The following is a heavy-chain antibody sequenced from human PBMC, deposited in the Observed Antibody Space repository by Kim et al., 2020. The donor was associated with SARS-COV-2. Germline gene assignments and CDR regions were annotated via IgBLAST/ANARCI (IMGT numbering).Heavy chain of an antibody. CDR1: GFTFSSYA. J-gene: IGHJ4*02. Sequence: GGSLRLSCAASGFTFSSYAMHWVRQAPGKGLEWVAVISYDGSNKYYADSVKGRFTISRDNSKNTLYLQMNSLRAEDTAVYYCARDQRLPPKMRYYSGSPLDYWGQGTLVTVSS. CDR2: ISYDGSNK. D-gene: IGHD1-26*01. V-gene: IGHV3-30*04. CDR3: ARDQRLPPKMRYYSGSPLDY.